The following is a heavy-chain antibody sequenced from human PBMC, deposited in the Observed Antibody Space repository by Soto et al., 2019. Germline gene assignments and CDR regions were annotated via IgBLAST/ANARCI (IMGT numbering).Heavy chain of an antibody. D-gene: IGHD1-20*01. CDR1: DGSSSDSYCY. CDR3: ATSQKGYNWNYFDH. J-gene: IGHJ4*02. CDR2: VFYTGFT. Sequence: PATLSLTCSFADGSSSDSYCYWGWLRQSPGKGPEWIGSVFYTGFTSYNPSLESRVSVSVDTSKNQFSLKVSGVSAADTAVYYCATSQKGYNWNYFDHWGQGALVTVSS. V-gene: IGHV4-39*01.